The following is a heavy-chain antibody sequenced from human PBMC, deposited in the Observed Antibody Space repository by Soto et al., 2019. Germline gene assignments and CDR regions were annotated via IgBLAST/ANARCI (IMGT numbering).Heavy chain of an antibody. Sequence: GESLKISCKGSGYRFTSYWIGWVRQMPGKGLEWMGIIYPGDSDTRYSPSFQGQVTISADKSISTAYLQWSSLKASDTAMYYSSRSAEDTDMAPGHYYYYVMDFWGRGTTVIVSS. V-gene: IGHV5-51*01. CDR1: GYRFTSYW. CDR2: IYPGDSDT. J-gene: IGHJ6*02. D-gene: IGHD5-18*01. CDR3: SRSAEDTDMAPGHYYYYVMDF.